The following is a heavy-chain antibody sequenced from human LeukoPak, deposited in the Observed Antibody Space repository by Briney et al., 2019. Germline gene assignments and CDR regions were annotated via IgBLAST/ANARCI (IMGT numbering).Heavy chain of an antibody. D-gene: IGHD1-26*01. CDR2: VSGYNGNT. CDR1: GYTFTSYG. V-gene: IGHV1-18*01. J-gene: IGHJ4*02. Sequence: ASVKVSCKSSGYTFTSYGISWVRQAPGQGLEWKGWVSGYNGNTDYAQKFQGRVTMTTDTSTSTAYMELRSLRSDDTAVYYCARSLTVGGDYWGQGTLVTVSS. CDR3: ARSLTVGGDY.